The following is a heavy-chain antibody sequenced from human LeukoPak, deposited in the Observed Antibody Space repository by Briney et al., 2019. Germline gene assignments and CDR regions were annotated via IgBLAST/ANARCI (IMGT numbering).Heavy chain of an antibody. V-gene: IGHV3-23*01. CDR3: AKDISRNYYDSSGQGFDY. Sequence: PGGSLRLSCAASGFTFSSYGMSWVRQAPGKGLEWVSAISGSGGSTYYADSAKGRFTISRDNSKNSLYLQMNSLRAEDTALYYCAKDISRNYYDSSGQGFDYWGQGTLVTVSS. CDR1: GFTFSSYG. CDR2: ISGSGGST. J-gene: IGHJ4*02. D-gene: IGHD3-22*01.